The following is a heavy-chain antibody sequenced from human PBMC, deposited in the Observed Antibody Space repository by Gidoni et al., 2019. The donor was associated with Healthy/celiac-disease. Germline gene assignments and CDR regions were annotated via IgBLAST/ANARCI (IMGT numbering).Heavy chain of an antibody. CDR3: AKDGYSSPFDY. D-gene: IGHD6-13*01. Sequence: EVQLLESGGGLVQPGGSLSISCAASGFTFSSYAMSCVRQAPGKGLESAAAISDSSGSTYYADSVKGRFTISRDNSKNTLYLQMNSLRAEDTAVYYCAKDGYSSPFDYWGQGTLVTVSS. CDR1: GFTFSSYA. J-gene: IGHJ4*02. CDR2: ISDSSGST. V-gene: IGHV3-23*01.